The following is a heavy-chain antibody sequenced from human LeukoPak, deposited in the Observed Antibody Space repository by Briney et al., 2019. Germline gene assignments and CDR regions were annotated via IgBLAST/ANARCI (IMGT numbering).Heavy chain of an antibody. CDR2: IIPIFGTA. V-gene: IGHV1-69*13. Sequence: SVKVSCKASGGTFSSYAISWMRQAPGQGLEWMGGIIPIFGTANYAQKFQGRVTITADESTSTAYMELSSLRSEDTAVYYCAREWQKLLRGVWFDPWGQGTLVTVSS. D-gene: IGHD3-10*01. CDR3: AREWQKLLRGVWFDP. J-gene: IGHJ5*02. CDR1: GGTFSSYA.